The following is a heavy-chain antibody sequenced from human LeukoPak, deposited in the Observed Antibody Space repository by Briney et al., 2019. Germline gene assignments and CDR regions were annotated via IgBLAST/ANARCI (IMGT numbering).Heavy chain of an antibody. Sequence: PGGSLRLSCAASGFTFSTYAMHWVRQAPGKGLEWVAVIYYDGSSRYYADSVKGRFTISRDNSKSTLYLQMNSLRAEDTAVYYCAKTSGASGTTYSMDVWGKGTTVTVSS. CDR3: AKTSGASGTTYSMDV. CDR2: IYYDGSSR. D-gene: IGHD1-7*01. J-gene: IGHJ6*03. CDR1: GFTFSTYA. V-gene: IGHV3-33*06.